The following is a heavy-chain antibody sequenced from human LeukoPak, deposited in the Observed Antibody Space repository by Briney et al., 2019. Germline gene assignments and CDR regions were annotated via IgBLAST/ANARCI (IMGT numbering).Heavy chain of an antibody. CDR3: AREPLGCGGDCHFDY. CDR2: IIPIYNPV. V-gene: IGHV1-69*15. D-gene: IGHD2-21*02. Sequence: SVKVSCKTSGGTFSSYAFSWMRQAPGQGLEWVGRIIPIYNPVDYTQRFQGRVTITADESTNTVYLELSNLRYDDTAVYYCAREPLGCGGDCHFDYWGQGTLVTVSS. CDR1: GGTFSSYA. J-gene: IGHJ4*02.